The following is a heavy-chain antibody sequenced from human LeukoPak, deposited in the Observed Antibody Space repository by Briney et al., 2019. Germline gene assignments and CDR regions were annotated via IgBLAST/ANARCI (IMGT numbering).Heavy chain of an antibody. CDR2: IKQDGSEK. D-gene: IGHD5-24*01. J-gene: IGHJ6*02. CDR3: ARASHGLDV. CDR1: GFTLSSYW. V-gene: IGHV3-7*03. Sequence: GGSLRLSCVASGFTLSSYWTSWVRQAPGKGLEWLANIKQDGSEKYYVDSVKGRFTIFRDNAKNSLYLQMNSLRAEDTAVYYCARASHGLDVWGQGTTVTVSS.